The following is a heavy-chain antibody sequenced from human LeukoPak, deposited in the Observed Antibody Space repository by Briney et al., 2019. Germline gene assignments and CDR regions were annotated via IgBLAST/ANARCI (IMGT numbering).Heavy chain of an antibody. J-gene: IGHJ4*02. D-gene: IGHD3-3*01. V-gene: IGHV3-30*02. Sequence: PGGSLRLSCAASGFTFSSYGMHWVRQAPGKGLEWVAFIRYGGSNKYYADSVKGRFTISRDNSKNTLYLQMNSLRAEDTAVYYCAKDYYDFWSGFYTWYFDYWGQGTLVTVSS. CDR3: AKDYYDFWSGFYTWYFDY. CDR1: GFTFSSYG. CDR2: IRYGGSNK.